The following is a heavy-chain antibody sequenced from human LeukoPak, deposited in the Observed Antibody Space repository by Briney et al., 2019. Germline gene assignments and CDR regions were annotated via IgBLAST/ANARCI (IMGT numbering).Heavy chain of an antibody. CDR1: GFTFSDYY. D-gene: IGHD3-22*01. V-gene: IGHV3-11*04. Sequence: GGSLRLSCAASGFTFSDYYMSWIRQAPGKGLEWVSYISSSGSTIYYADSVKGRFTIPRDNAKNSLYLQMNSLRAEDTAVYYCARIVVVITHDAFDIWGQGTMVTVSS. J-gene: IGHJ3*02. CDR2: ISSSGSTI. CDR3: ARIVVVITHDAFDI.